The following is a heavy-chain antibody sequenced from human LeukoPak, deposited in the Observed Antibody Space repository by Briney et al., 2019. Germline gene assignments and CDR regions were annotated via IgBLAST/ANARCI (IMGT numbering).Heavy chain of an antibody. V-gene: IGHV4-34*01. CDR2: INHSGST. D-gene: IGHD3-10*01. CDR1: GGSSSGYY. CDR3: ARVRWYYGSGSYYDY. Sequence: SETLSLTCAVYGGSSSGYYWSWIRQPPGKGLEWIGEINHSGSTNYNPSLKSRVTISVDTSKNQFSLKLSSVTAADTAVYYCARVRWYYGSGSYYDYWGQGTLVTVSS. J-gene: IGHJ4*02.